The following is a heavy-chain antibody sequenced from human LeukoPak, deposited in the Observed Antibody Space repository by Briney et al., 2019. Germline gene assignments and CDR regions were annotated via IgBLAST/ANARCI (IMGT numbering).Heavy chain of an antibody. Sequence: PGGSLRVSRAASGFTFSDYYMSWIRQAPGKGLEWVSYISSSSSYTNYADSVKGRFTISRDNAKNSLYLQMNSLRAEDTAVYYCARVQSYSSGWTGPLDYWGQGTLVTVSS. J-gene: IGHJ4*02. V-gene: IGHV3-11*06. CDR1: GFTFSDYY. D-gene: IGHD6-19*01. CDR2: ISSSSSYT. CDR3: ARVQSYSSGWTGPLDY.